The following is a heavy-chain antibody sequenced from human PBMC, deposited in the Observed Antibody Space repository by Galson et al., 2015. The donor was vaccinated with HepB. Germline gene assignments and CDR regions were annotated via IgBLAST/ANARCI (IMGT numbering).Heavy chain of an antibody. J-gene: IGHJ4*02. CDR2: ISGHSGDT. Sequence: SVKVSCKASGYTFTTYGITWVRQAPGQGPEWVGWISGHSGDTNYAQKLQGRVTMTTDTSTSIAFMELRSLRSDDTAVYYCARDLLYYYDSSGYYAPYYWGQGTLVTVSS. CDR1: GYTFTTYG. V-gene: IGHV1-18*01. CDR3: ARDLLYYYDSSGYYAPYY. D-gene: IGHD3-22*01.